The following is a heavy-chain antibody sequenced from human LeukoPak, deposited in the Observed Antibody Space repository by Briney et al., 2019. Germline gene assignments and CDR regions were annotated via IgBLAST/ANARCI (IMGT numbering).Heavy chain of an antibody. CDR2: ISYDGSNE. CDR1: GFTFSSYV. CDR3: ARHDWFEP. Sequence: GGSLRLSCAASGFTFSSYVMHWVRQAPGKGLEWVAIISYDGSNEYYADSVKGRFAISRDNSKNTLYLQMNNLRAEDTAVYYCARHDWFEPWGQGTLVTVSS. J-gene: IGHJ5*02. V-gene: IGHV3-30*09.